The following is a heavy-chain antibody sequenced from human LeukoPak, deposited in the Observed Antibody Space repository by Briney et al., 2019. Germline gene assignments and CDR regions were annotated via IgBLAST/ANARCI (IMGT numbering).Heavy chain of an antibody. CDR3: ARDWADYYDGSGYFRAFDI. CDR1: GFTFSSYS. J-gene: IGHJ3*02. V-gene: IGHV3-21*01. D-gene: IGHD3-22*01. CDR2: ISSSSSYI. Sequence: RTGGSLRLSCAASGFTFSSYSMNWVRQAPGKGLEWVSSISSSSSYIYYADSVKGRFTISRDNAKNSLYLQMSSLRAEDTAVYYCARDWADYYDGSGYFRAFDIWGQGTMVTVSS.